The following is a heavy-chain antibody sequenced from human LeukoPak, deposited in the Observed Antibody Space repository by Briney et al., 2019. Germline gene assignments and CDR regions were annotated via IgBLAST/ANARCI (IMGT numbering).Heavy chain of an antibody. Sequence: GGSLRLSCAVSGITLSNYGMSWVRQAPGKGLEWVAGISDSGGRTKYADSVKGRFTISRDNPKNTLYLQMKSLRAEGTAVYFCAKRGVVIRVILVGFHKEAYYFDSWGQGALVTVSS. V-gene: IGHV3-23*01. J-gene: IGHJ4*02. CDR3: AKRGVVIRVILVGFHKEAYYFDS. CDR2: ISDSGGRT. D-gene: IGHD3-22*01. CDR1: GITLSNYG.